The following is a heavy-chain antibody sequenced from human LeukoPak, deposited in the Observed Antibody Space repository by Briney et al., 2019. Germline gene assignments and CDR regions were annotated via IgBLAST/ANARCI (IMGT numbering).Heavy chain of an antibody. J-gene: IGHJ3*01. D-gene: IGHD5-12*01. CDR3: GRDIELSR. CDR1: GFTFADSA. Sequence: GGPLRLSCAASGFTFADSAISWVRQTPRKGLEWVSLISFNGRNTYYGDSVKGRSTISRDNSKGTVYLQMNSLRAEDTAIFYCGRDIELSRWGPETGVTVSS. CDR2: ISFNGRNT. V-gene: IGHV3-23*01.